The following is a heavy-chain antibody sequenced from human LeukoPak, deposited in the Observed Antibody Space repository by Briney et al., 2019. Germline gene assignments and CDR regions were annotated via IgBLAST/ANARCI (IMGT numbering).Heavy chain of an antibody. CDR2: IYYSGST. CDR1: GGSISSYY. D-gene: IGHD3-22*01. J-gene: IGHJ6*03. CDR3: ARGRFDYYDSSGYYRPREYYYYYYYMDV. V-gene: IGHV4-59*01. Sequence: SETLSLTCTVSGGSISSYYWSWIRQPPGKGLEWIGYIYYSGSTNYNPSLKSRVTISVDTSKNQFFLKLSSVTAADTAVYYCARGRFDYYDSSGYYRPREYYYYYYYMDVWGKGTTVTISS.